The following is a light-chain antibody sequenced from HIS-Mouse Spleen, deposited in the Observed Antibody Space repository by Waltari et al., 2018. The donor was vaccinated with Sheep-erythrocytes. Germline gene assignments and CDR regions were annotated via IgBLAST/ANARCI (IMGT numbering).Light chain of an antibody. Sequence: SYELTQPPSVSVSPGQTASLPCSGDKLGDKYACWYQQKPGQSPVLVIYQDSKRPSGIPERFSGSNSGNTATLTISGTQAMDEADYYCQAWDSSTAWNVVFGGGTKLTVL. CDR2: QDS. V-gene: IGLV3-1*01. CDR1: KLGDKY. CDR3: QAWDSSTAWNVV. J-gene: IGLJ2*01.